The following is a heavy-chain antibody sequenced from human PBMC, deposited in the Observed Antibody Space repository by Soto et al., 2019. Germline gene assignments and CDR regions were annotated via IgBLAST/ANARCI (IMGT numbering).Heavy chain of an antibody. J-gene: IGHJ6*02. Sequence: GASVKVSCKASGGTFSSYAISWVRQAPGQGLEWMGGIIPIFGTANYAQKFQGRVTITADESTSTAYMELSSLRSEDTAVYYCARARLELRFAPYYYYYGMDVWGQGTTVTVSS. CDR2: IIPIFGTA. CDR1: GGTFSSYA. D-gene: IGHD1-7*01. V-gene: IGHV1-69*13. CDR3: ARARLELRFAPYYYYYGMDV.